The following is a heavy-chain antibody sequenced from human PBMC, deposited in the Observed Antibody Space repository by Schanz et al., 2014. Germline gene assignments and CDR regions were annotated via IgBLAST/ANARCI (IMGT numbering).Heavy chain of an antibody. CDR2: IRYDGRNK. J-gene: IGHJ4*02. V-gene: IGHV3-33*01. CDR3: AREDCSATSCYFRY. D-gene: IGHD2-21*01. Sequence: QGQLVESGGGLVKPGRSLRLSCVASGFTFISYDIHWVRQAPGKGLEWVAVIRYDGRNKNFVESVKGRFTISRDNSNNTVYLQMNTLRAEDTAVYYCAREDCSATSCYFRYWGQGTLVTVSS. CDR1: GFTFISYD.